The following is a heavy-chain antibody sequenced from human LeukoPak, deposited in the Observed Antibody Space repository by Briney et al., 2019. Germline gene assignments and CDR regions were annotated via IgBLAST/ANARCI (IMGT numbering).Heavy chain of an antibody. CDR2: IYYSGST. CDR3: ARDKAVTPIPDAFDI. CDR1: GGSISTYY. J-gene: IGHJ3*02. Sequence: PSETLSLTCTVSGGSISTYYWSWIRQPPGKGLEWIGNIYYSGSTNYNPSLKSRVTISVDTSKNQFSLKLSSVTAADTAVYYCARDKAVTPIPDAFDIWGQGTMVTVSS. D-gene: IGHD4-11*01. V-gene: IGHV4-59*01.